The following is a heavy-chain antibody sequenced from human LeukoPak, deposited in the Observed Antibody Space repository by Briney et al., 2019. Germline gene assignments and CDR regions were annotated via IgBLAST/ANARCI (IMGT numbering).Heavy chain of an antibody. CDR3: ARDPVGASDY. CDR2: IYYSGSA. J-gene: IGHJ4*02. Sequence: PSETLSLTCTVSGVSVSSGSYYWSWIRQPPGKGLEWIGYIYYSGSANYNPSLKSRVTISVDTSKNQFSLKLSSVTAADTAVYYCARDPVGASDYWGQGTLVTVSS. CDR1: GVSVSSGSYY. V-gene: IGHV4-61*01. D-gene: IGHD1-26*01.